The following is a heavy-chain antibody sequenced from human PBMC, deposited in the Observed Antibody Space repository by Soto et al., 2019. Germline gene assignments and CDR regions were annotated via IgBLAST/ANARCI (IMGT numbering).Heavy chain of an antibody. J-gene: IGHJ3*02. CDR3: ASLVGVSYGDHDAFAI. Sequence: ASVKVSWKASGYTFTSYGISWVRQAPGQGLEWMGWISAYNGNTNYAQKLQGRVTMTTDTSTSTAYMELRSLRSDDTAVYYCASLVGVSYGDHDAFAIWGQGTMVTVSS. CDR1: GYTFTSYG. CDR2: ISAYNGNT. D-gene: IGHD4-17*01. V-gene: IGHV1-18*01.